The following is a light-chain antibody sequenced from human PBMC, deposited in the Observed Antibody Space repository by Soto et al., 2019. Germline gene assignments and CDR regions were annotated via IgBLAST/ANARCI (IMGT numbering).Light chain of an antibody. CDR1: QSVSSN. J-gene: IGKJ1*01. Sequence: EIVLTQSPATLSSFPGDRVTLSCRASQSVSSNLAWYQQKPGQAPRLLIYGASTRATGIPARFSGSGSGTEFTLTISSLQSEDFAVYYCQQYNNWPTWTFGQGTKVDIK. CDR2: GAS. V-gene: IGKV3-15*01. CDR3: QQYNNWPTWT.